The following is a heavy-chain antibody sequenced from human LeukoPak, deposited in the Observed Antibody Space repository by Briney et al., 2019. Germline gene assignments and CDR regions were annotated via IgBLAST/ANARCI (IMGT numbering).Heavy chain of an antibody. V-gene: IGHV3-66*01. J-gene: IGHJ3*02. CDR1: GFTVSSNY. CDR3: ASPYCGGDCFGHAFDI. CDR2: IYSGGST. Sequence: GGSPRLSCAASGFTVSSNYMSWVRQAPGKGLEWVSVIYSGGSTYYADSVKGRFTTSRDNSKNTLYLQMNSLRAEDTAVYYCASPYCGGDCFGHAFDIWGQGTMVTVSS. D-gene: IGHD2-21*02.